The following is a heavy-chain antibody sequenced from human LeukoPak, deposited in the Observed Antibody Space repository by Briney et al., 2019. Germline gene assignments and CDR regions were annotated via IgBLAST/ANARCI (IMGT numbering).Heavy chain of an antibody. CDR2: ITGSGADT. Sequence: PGGSLRLSCAASGFTFSNYAMSWVRQAPGKGLEWVSTITGSGADTYYADSVRGRFPISRDNSKNTLYLQMNSLRAEDTAVYYCARDSPGYSSSWYEGLDYWGQGTLVTVSS. CDR1: GFTFSNYA. J-gene: IGHJ4*02. D-gene: IGHD6-13*01. V-gene: IGHV3-23*01. CDR3: ARDSPGYSSSWYEGLDY.